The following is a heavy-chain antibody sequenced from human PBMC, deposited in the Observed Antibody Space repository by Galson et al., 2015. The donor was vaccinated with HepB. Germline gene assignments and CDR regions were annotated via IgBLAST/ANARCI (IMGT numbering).Heavy chain of an antibody. CDR1: GFTFSDYY. D-gene: IGHD2-21*02. CDR3: ARCGDCYLAGRYFDL. V-gene: IGHV3-11*06. Sequence: SLRLSCAASGFTFSDYYMSWIRQAPGKGLEWVSYISSSSSYTNYADSVKGRFTISRDNAKNSLYLQMNSLRAEDTAVYYCARCGDCYLAGRYFDLWGRGTLVTVSS. CDR2: ISSSSSYT. J-gene: IGHJ2*01.